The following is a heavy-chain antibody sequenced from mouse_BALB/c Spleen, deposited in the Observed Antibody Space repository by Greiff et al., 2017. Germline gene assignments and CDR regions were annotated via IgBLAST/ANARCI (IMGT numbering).Heavy chain of an antibody. CDR2: IYPYNGGT. V-gene: IGHV1S29*02. Sequence: EVQLQESGPELVKPGASVKISCKASGYTFTDYNMHWVKQSHGKSLEWIGYIYPYNGGTGYNQKFKSKATLTVDNSSSTAYMELRSLTSEDSAVYYCARRDYYGSRGAMDYWGQGTSVTVSS. CDR1: GYTFTDYN. CDR3: ARRDYYGSRGAMDY. D-gene: IGHD1-1*01. J-gene: IGHJ4*01.